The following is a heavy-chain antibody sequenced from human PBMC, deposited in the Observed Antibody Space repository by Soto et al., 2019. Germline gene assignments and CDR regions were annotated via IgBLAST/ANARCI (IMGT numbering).Heavy chain of an antibody. CDR3: ARGLITGSQYSGGWYYSDF. D-gene: IGHD1-26*01. J-gene: IGHJ4*02. Sequence: SETLSLTCTVSGGSVSSGGYYWSWIRQHPGKGLEWIGYIYYSGSTYYNPSLKSRVTISVDTSKNQFSLKLSSVTAADTAVYYCARGLITGSQYSGGWYYSDFCGQGILVTVSS. V-gene: IGHV4-31*03. CDR2: IYYSGST. CDR1: GGSVSSGGYY.